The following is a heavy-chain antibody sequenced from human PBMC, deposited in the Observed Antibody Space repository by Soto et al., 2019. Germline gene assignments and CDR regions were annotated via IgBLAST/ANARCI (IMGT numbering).Heavy chain of an antibody. J-gene: IGHJ4*01. Sequence: GGSLRLSCAASGFTCSSYAMHWVRQAPGKGLEWVAVIAYDGRNKYYADSVKGRFTISRDNYRNTVYLQMNGLGTEDTAFYYCVIGEWRNGYDTRFAYSGHGTLVTGSS. V-gene: IGHV3-30*04. CDR3: VIGEWRNGYDTRFAY. D-gene: IGHD5-12*01. CDR1: GFTCSSYA. CDR2: IAYDGRNK.